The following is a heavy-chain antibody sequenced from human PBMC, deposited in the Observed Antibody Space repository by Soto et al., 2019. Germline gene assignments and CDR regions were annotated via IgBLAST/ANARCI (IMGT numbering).Heavy chain of an antibody. J-gene: IGHJ4*02. V-gene: IGHV3-23*01. CDR2: ISATVSGT. D-gene: IGHD3-10*01. Sequence: EVQLLESGGRSVQRGGSLRLSCVASGFAFSNYAMSWVRQAPGKGLEWVSSISATVSGTYYADSVEGRFTVSRDNSKYTVYLDLTSLRAEDTALFYCTKDLNYYGSGSHYWGQGTLVTVSS. CDR1: GFAFSNYA. CDR3: TKDLNYYGSGSHY.